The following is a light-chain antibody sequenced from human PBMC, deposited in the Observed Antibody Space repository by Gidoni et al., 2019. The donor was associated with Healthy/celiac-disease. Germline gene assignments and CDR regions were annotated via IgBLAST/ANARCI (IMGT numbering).Light chain of an antibody. CDR3: QRYNSYSPWT. J-gene: IGKJ1*01. Sequence: DIQMTQSPSTLSASVGDRVTITCRDSQSISSWLAWYQQKPGKDPKLLIYKASSLESGVPSRFSGSGSGTEFTLTISSLQPDDFATYYCQRYNSYSPWTFGQGTKVEIK. CDR1: QSISSW. V-gene: IGKV1-5*03. CDR2: KAS.